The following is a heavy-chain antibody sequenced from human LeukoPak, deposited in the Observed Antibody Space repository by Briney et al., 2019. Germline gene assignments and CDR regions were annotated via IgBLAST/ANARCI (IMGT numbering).Heavy chain of an antibody. V-gene: IGHV4-39*07. Sequence: PSETLSLTCTVSGGSISSSSYYWGWIRQPPGKGLEWIGSIYYSGSTYYNPSLKSRVTISVDTSKNQFSLKLSSVTAADTAVYYCATTVEMATSYNWFDPWGQGTLVTVSS. D-gene: IGHD5-24*01. CDR3: ATTVEMATSYNWFDP. CDR2: IYYSGST. CDR1: GGSISSSSYY. J-gene: IGHJ5*02.